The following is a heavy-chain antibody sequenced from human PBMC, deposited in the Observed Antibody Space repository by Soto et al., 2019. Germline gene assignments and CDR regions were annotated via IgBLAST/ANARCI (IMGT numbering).Heavy chain of an antibody. CDR2: FDPEDGET. V-gene: IGHV1-24*01. D-gene: IGHD3-22*01. CDR3: ATDRRCYYNSSGYPPLDY. CDR1: GYTLTELS. J-gene: IGHJ4*02. Sequence: ASVKVSCKVSGYTLTELSMHWVRQAPGKGREWMGGFDPEDGETIYAQKFQGRVTMTEDTSTDTAYMELSSLRSEDTAVYYCATDRRCYYNSSGYPPLDYWVQGXLVTVSS.